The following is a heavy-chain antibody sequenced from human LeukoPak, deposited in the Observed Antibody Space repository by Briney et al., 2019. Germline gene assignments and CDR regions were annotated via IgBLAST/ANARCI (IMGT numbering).Heavy chain of an antibody. D-gene: IGHD6-19*01. CDR3: ARYNSGWNDY. Sequence: PGGSLRLSCAASGFTFSSFNMNWVRQAPGKGLEWVSSISSTSSLISYVDSLKGRFTIPRDNAKNSLYLQMDSLRAEDTAIYYCARYNSGWNDYWGQGTLVTVSS. J-gene: IGHJ4*02. V-gene: IGHV3-21*01. CDR1: GFTFSSFN. CDR2: ISSTSSLI.